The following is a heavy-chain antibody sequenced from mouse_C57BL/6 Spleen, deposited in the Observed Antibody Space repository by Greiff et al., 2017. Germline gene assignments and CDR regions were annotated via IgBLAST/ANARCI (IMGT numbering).Heavy chain of an antibody. CDR1: GFTFSDFY. Sequence: EVKLMESGGGLVQSGRSLRLSCATSGFTFSDFYMEWVRQAPGKGLEWIAASRNKANDYTTEYSASVKGRFIVSRDTSQSILYLQMNALRAEDTAIYYCARGINYAMDYWGQGTSVTVSS. CDR3: ARGINYAMDY. CDR2: SRNKANDYTT. J-gene: IGHJ4*01. V-gene: IGHV7-1*01. D-gene: IGHD1-2*01.